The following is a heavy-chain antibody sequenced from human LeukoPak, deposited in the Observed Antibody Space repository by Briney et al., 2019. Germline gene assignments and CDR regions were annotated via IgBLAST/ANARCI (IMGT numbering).Heavy chain of an antibody. Sequence: PSETLSLTCTVSGGSISSYYWSWIRQPPGKGLEWIGYIYYSGSTNYNPSLKSRVTISVDTSKNQFSLKLSSVTAADTAVYYCGVGRSGSYYIPNFDYWGQGTLVTVSS. V-gene: IGHV4-59*01. CDR3: GVGRSGSYYIPNFDY. CDR2: IYYSGST. J-gene: IGHJ4*02. CDR1: GGSISSYY. D-gene: IGHD3-10*01.